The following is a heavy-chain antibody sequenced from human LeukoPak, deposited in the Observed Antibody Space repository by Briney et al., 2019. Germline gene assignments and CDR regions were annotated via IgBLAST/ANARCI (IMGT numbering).Heavy chain of an antibody. V-gene: IGHV3-15*01. D-gene: IGHD1-1*01. CDR2: IKSKTDGGTT. Sequence: GGSLRLSCAASGFTFSNAWMSWVRQAPGKGLEWVGGIKSKTDGGTTDYAAPVKGRFTISRDDSKNTLYLQMNSLKIEDTAVYYCTTDGSDYWGQGTLVTVSS. J-gene: IGHJ4*02. CDR1: GFTFSNAW. CDR3: TTDGSDY.